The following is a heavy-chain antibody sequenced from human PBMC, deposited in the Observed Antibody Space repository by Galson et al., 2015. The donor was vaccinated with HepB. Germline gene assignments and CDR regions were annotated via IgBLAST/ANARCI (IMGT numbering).Heavy chain of an antibody. CDR3: ARGGLGDYGDHVTTLDY. Sequence: SLRLSCAASGFTFSSYGMHWVRQAPGKGLEWVAVIWYDGSNKYYADSVKGRFTISRDNSKNTLYLQMNSLRAEDTAVYYCARGGLGDYGDHVTTLDYWGQGTLVTVSS. V-gene: IGHV3-33*01. J-gene: IGHJ4*02. CDR1: GFTFSSYG. D-gene: IGHD4-17*01. CDR2: IWYDGSNK.